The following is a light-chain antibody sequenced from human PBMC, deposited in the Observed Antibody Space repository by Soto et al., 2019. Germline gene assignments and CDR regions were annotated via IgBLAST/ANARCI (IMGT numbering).Light chain of an antibody. Sequence: QSALTQPASVSWSPGQSITISCTGTSSDVGGYNYVSWYQQHPGKAPKLMIYDVSNRPSGVSNRFSGSKSGNTASLTISGLQAEDEADYYCSSYTSSSTPYLFGTGTKLTVL. J-gene: IGLJ1*01. CDR3: SSYTSSSTPYL. CDR2: DVS. V-gene: IGLV2-14*01. CDR1: SSDVGGYNY.